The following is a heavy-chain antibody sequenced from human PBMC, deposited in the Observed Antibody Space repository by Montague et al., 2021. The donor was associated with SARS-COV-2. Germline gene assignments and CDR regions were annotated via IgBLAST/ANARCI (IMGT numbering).Heavy chain of an antibody. CDR1: GGSVRSSNDC. Sequence: SETLSLTCTVSGGSVRSSNDCWGWIRQPPGKGLEWIANFYYSGNTYYNPSLKSRVTISVDTPNNQFSLKLSSVTAADTAVYYCARGAKMYGELADYWGQGTLVTVSS. J-gene: IGHJ4*02. CDR3: ARGAKMYGELADY. CDR2: FYYSGNT. D-gene: IGHD4-17*01. V-gene: IGHV4-39*01.